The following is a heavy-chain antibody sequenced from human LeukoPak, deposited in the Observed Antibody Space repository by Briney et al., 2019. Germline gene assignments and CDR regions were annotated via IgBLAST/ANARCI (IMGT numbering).Heavy chain of an antibody. Sequence: GGSLRLSCAASGFTVSSNYMSWVRQAPGKGLEWVSVIYSGGSTYYADSVKGRFTISRDNSKTTLYLQMSSLRVEDTAVYYCAKCSATCYANAFDIWGQGTMVTVSS. D-gene: IGHD2-2*01. CDR1: GFTVSSNY. J-gene: IGHJ3*02. V-gene: IGHV3-53*01. CDR2: IYSGGST. CDR3: AKCSATCYANAFDI.